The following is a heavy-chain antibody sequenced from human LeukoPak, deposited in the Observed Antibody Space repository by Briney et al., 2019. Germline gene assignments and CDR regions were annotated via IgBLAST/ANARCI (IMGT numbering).Heavy chain of an antibody. J-gene: IGHJ4*02. CDR2: IYYSGST. CDR1: GGSISSYY. V-gene: IGHV4-59*01. Sequence: PSETLSLTCTVSGGSISSYYWSWIRQPPGKGLEWIGYIYYSGSTNYNPSLKSRVTISVDTSKNQFSLKLSSVTAADTAVYYCARVSGYYDSSGYYYDLAYFDYWGQGILVTVSS. D-gene: IGHD3-22*01. CDR3: ARVSGYYDSSGYYYDLAYFDY.